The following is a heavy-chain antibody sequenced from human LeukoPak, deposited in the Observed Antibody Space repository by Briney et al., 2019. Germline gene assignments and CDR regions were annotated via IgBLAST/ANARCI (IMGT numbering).Heavy chain of an antibody. CDR1: GFTFSSYS. CDR3: ASSGRFYSSGSTLDY. CDR2: ISSSSSYI. J-gene: IGHJ4*02. Sequence: GGSLRLSCAASGFTFSSYSMNWVRQAPGKGLEWVSSISSSSSYIYYADSVKGRFTISRDNAKNSLYLQMNSLRAEDTAVYYCASSGRFYSSGSTLDYWGQGTLVTVSS. V-gene: IGHV3-21*01. D-gene: IGHD3-10*01.